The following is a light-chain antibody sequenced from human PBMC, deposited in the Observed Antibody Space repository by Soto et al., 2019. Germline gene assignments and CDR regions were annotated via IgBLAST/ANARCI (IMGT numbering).Light chain of an antibody. CDR2: AAS. Sequence: DIPMTQSPSSLSASVGDRVTITCRASQSIYSSLNWYHQKPGKAPKLLIYAASNLQSGVPSRFSGSGSGTDFTLSISSLQAEDFATYYCQQSYSAPYTFGQGTKLEI. V-gene: IGKV1-39*01. J-gene: IGKJ2*01. CDR1: QSIYSS. CDR3: QQSYSAPYT.